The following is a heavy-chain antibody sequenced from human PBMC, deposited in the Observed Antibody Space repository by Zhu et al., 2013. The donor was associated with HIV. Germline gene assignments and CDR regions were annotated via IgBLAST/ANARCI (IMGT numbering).Heavy chain of an antibody. CDR3: ARDQSLRGYYGDYYYYYGMDV. J-gene: IGHJ6*02. Sequence: QVQLVQSGAEVKKPGSSVKVSCKASGGTFSSYAISWVRQAPGQGLEWMGGIIPIFGTANYAQKFQGRVTITADESTSTAYMELSSLRSEDTAVYYCARDQSLRGYYGDYYYYYGMDVWGQGTTVTVSS. V-gene: IGHV1-69*01. CDR1: GGTFSSYA. CDR2: IIPIFGTA. D-gene: IGHD4-17*01.